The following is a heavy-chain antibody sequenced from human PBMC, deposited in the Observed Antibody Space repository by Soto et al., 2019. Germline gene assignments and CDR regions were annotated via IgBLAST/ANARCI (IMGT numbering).Heavy chain of an antibody. CDR1: GFTFSSYS. J-gene: IGHJ4*02. Sequence: GGSLRLSCAASGFTFSSYSMNWVRQAPGKGLEWVSYISSSSTIYYADSVKGRFTISRDNAKNSLYLQMNSLRDEDTAVYYCARDRSGWSPPYQYWGQGTLVTVSS. D-gene: IGHD6-19*01. V-gene: IGHV3-48*02. CDR2: ISSSSTI. CDR3: ARDRSGWSPPYQY.